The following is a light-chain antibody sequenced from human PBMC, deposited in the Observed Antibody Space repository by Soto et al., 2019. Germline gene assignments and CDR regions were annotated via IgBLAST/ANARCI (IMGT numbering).Light chain of an antibody. Sequence: NFMLTQPHSVSQSPGKTVTISCTGRSDSIASNYVQWYQQRPGSAPTTVIYENNQRPSGVPARFSGSIDSSSSASLTISGLKPEDEADHYCQSYGTNTQVFGGGTKLTVL. J-gene: IGLJ3*02. V-gene: IGLV6-57*02. CDR2: ENN. CDR1: SDSIASNY. CDR3: QSYGTNTQV.